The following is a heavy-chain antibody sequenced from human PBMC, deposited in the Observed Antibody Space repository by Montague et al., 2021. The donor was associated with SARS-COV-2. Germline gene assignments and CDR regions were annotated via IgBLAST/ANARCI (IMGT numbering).Heavy chain of an antibody. J-gene: IGHJ6*02. CDR2: LYRSGSV. V-gene: IGHV4-39*02. CDR1: GGFISDSYY. CDR3: VRGAEEAHFPMDV. D-gene: IGHD3-10*01. Sequence: SETLSLTCIVSGGFISDSYYWAWIRQAPGKGLEWLGSLYRSGSVYSNPSLKSRVSISVDKSRNHFSLRLTSATAAETAVYYCVRGAEEAHFPMDVWGQGTTVTVSS.